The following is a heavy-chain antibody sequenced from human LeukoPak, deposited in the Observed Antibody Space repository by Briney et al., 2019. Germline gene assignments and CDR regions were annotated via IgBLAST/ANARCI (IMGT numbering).Heavy chain of an antibody. D-gene: IGHD6-19*01. V-gene: IGHV3-30*18. CDR1: GFTSSSYG. J-gene: IGHJ4*02. CDR2: ISYDGSNK. CDR3: AKGPRAVADLGIRPYYFDY. Sequence: PGGSLRLSCAASGFTSSSYGMHWVRQAPGKGLEWVAVISYDGSNKYYADSVKGRFTISRDNSKNTLYLQMNSLRAEDTAVYYCAKGPRAVADLGIRPYYFDYWGQGTLVTVSS.